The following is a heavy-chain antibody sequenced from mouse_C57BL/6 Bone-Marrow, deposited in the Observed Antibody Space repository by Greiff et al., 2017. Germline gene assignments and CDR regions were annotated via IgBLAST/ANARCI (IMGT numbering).Heavy chain of an antibody. CDR2: IYPRDGST. D-gene: IGHD1-1*01. CDR3: ARLEFDGSSGDWYFDV. Sequence: VKLMESGPELVKPGASVKLSCKASGYTFTSYDINWVKQRPGQGLEWIGWIYPRDGSTKYNEKFKGKATLTVDTSSSTAYMELHSLTSEDSAVYFCARLEFDGSSGDWYFDVWGTGTTGTVSS. J-gene: IGHJ1*03. V-gene: IGHV1-85*01. CDR1: GYTFTSYD.